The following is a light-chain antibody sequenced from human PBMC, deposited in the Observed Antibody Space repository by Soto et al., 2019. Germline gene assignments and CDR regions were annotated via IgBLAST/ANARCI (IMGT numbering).Light chain of an antibody. CDR1: QRVISRY. CDR2: GAS. Sequence: ELVLTQSPGTLSLSPGASATLSCRASQRVISRYLAWYQKKPGQPPRLLIYGASTRATGIPDRFGGSGSETDFTLTISSLDPDDFAVYHCQYYGDSPRTFGQGTKVEVK. V-gene: IGKV3-20*01. J-gene: IGKJ1*01. CDR3: QYYGDSPRT.